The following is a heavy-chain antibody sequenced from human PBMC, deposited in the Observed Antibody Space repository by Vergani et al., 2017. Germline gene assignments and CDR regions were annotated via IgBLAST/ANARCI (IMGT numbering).Heavy chain of an antibody. CDR2: INHSGST. Sequence: QVQLQQWGAGLLKPSETLSLTCAVYGGSFSGYYWSWIRQPPGKGLEWIGEINHSGSTNYNPSLKSRVTISVDTSKNQFSLKLSSVTAADTAVYYCARGKDDYGWGKSFQMGGWFDPWGQGTLVTVSS. CDR1: GGSFSGYY. V-gene: IGHV4-34*01. D-gene: IGHD3-10*01. J-gene: IGHJ5*02. CDR3: ARGKDDYGWGKSFQMGGWFDP.